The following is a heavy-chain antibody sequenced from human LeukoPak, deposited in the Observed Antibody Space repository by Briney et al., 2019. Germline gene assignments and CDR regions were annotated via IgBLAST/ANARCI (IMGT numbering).Heavy chain of an antibody. Sequence: GGSLRLSCAASGFTFSSYGMHWVRQAPGKGLEWVAVISYDGSNKYYADSVRGRFTISRDNSKNTLYLQMNSLRAEDTAVYYCAFPYYYGSGSYYYFDYWGQGTLVTVSS. D-gene: IGHD3-10*01. J-gene: IGHJ4*02. CDR1: GFTFSSYG. CDR3: AFPYYYGSGSYYYFDY. CDR2: ISYDGSNK. V-gene: IGHV3-30*03.